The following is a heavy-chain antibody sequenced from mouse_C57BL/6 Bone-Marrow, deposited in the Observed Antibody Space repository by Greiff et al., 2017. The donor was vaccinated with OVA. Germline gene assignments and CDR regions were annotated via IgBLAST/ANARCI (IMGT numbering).Heavy chain of an antibody. D-gene: IGHD4-1*01. J-gene: IGHJ4*01. V-gene: IGHV1-39*01. CDR1: GYSFTDYN. CDR3: AREETGLYYYAMDY. Sequence: EVKLVESGPELVKPGASVKISCKASGYSFTDYNMNWVKQSNGKSLEWIGVINPNYGTTSYNQKFKGKATLTVDQSSSTAYMQLNSLTSEDSAVYYCAREETGLYYYAMDYWGQGTSVTVSS. CDR2: INPNYGTT.